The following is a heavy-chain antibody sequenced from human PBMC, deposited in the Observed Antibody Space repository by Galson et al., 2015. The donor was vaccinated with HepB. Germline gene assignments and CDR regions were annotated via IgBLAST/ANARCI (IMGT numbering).Heavy chain of an antibody. CDR1: GFTFSSYA. V-gene: IGHV3-23*01. J-gene: IGHJ4*02. CDR2: ISGSGGST. CDR3: AKLGMIPGTRYYFDY. Sequence: SLRLSCAASGFTFSSYAMSWVRQAPGKGLEWVSAISGSGGSTYYADSVKGRFTISRDNSKNTLYLQMNSLRAEDTAVYYCAKLGMIPGTRYYFDYWGQGTLVTVSS. D-gene: IGHD3-16*01.